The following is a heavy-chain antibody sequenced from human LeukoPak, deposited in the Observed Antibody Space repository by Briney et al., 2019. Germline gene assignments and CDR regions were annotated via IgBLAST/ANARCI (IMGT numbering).Heavy chain of an antibody. CDR3: AKDRDDYGDSFDY. CDR1: GFTFDDYA. J-gene: IGHJ4*02. CDR2: ISWNSGSI. D-gene: IGHD4-17*01. Sequence: GGSLRLSCAASGFTFDDYAMHWVRQAPGKGLEWVSGISWNSGSIGYADSVKGRFTISRDNAKNSLYLQMNSLRAEDTALYYCAKDRDDYGDSFDYWGQGTLVTVS. V-gene: IGHV3-9*01.